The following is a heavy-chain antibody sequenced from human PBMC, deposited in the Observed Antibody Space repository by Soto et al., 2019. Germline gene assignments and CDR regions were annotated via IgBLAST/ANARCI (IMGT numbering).Heavy chain of an antibody. Sequence: SETLSLTCTVSGGSISSGGYYWNWIRQHPGKGLEWIGYIYYSGSTYYNPSLKTRVSISVDTSKNQFSLNLTSVTAADTAVDYCTRSGKQWRPRTWGQGTLVTVSS. V-gene: IGHV4-31*03. CDR2: IYYSGST. D-gene: IGHD6-19*01. CDR3: TRSGKQWRPRT. J-gene: IGHJ5*02. CDR1: GGSISSGGYY.